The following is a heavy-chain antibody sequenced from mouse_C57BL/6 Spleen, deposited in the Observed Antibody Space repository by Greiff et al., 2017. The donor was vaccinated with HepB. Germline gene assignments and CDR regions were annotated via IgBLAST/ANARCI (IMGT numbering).Heavy chain of an antibody. V-gene: IGHV1-82*01. D-gene: IGHD2-1*01. CDR3: ARSGGGNYLYAMDY. J-gene: IGHJ4*01. CDR2: IYPGDGDT. CDR1: GYAFSSSW. Sequence: LQESGPELVKPGASVKISCKASGYAFSSSWMNWVKQRPGKGLEWIGRIYPGDGDTNYNGKFKGKATLTADKSSSTAYMQLSSLTSEDSAVYFCARSGGGNYLYAMDYWGQGTSVTVSS.